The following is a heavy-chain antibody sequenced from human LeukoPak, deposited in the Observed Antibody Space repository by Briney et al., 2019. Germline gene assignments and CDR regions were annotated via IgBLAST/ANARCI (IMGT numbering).Heavy chain of an antibody. CDR3: ARNSRVGGRLTFGVYADY. Sequence: KPSETLSLTCTVSGGSISSSVYYWGWIRQPPGKGLEWIGSIYYRRSTYYNPALQSRVTISVDTSKNQFSLRLSSVTAADTAVYFCARNSRVGGRLTFGVYADYWGQGTLVTVSS. CDR2: IYYRRST. CDR1: GGSISSSVYY. D-gene: IGHD3-16*01. V-gene: IGHV4-39*01. J-gene: IGHJ4*02.